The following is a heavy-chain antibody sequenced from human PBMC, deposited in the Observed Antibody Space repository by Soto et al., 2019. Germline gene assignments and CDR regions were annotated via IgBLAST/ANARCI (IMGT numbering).Heavy chain of an antibody. D-gene: IGHD3-22*01. V-gene: IGHV3-72*01. CDR1: GCTVRDHY. CDR3: VRATYFSDSSGYTRCLDY. J-gene: IGHJ4*02. Sequence: GSLRLSCAGSGCTVRDHYIDLVRQAPGNGLEWVGRSRDKPQGYSTAYAASVKGRFTTSRDESKNSAYLQMNSLKTEDTAVYYCVRATYFSDSSGYTRCLDYWGQGALVTVSS. CDR2: SRDKPQGYST.